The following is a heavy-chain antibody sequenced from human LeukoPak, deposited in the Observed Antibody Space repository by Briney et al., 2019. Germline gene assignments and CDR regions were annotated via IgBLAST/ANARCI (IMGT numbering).Heavy chain of an antibody. CDR1: RFTFSSYG. Sequence: GRSLRLSCSASRFTFSSYGMHWVRQAPGKGLEWVSSISFRSTYIYYADSVKGRFTISRDNSKNTLDLQMNSLRAEDTAVYYCARDRDAGGYLDYWGPGTLVTVAS. CDR3: ARDRDAGGYLDY. CDR2: ISFRSTYI. J-gene: IGHJ4*02. D-gene: IGHD1-1*01. V-gene: IGHV3-21*01.